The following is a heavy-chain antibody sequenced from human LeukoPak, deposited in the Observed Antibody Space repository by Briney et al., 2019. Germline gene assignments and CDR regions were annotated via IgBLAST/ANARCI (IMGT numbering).Heavy chain of an antibody. V-gene: IGHV3-33*01. D-gene: IGHD3-22*01. J-gene: IGHJ4*02. CDR1: GFTFSSYG. Sequence: GGSLRLSCAASGFTFSSYGMHWVRQAPGKGLEWVAVIWYDGSNKYSADSVKGRFTISRDNSKNTLYLQMNSLRAEDTAVYYCARDGGYYYDSSGYYFDYWGQGTLVTVSS. CDR2: IWYDGSNK. CDR3: ARDGGYYYDSSGYYFDY.